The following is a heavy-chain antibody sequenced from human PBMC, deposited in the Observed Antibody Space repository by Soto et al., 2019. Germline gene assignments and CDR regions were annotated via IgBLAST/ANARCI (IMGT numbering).Heavy chain of an antibody. CDR2: IIPIFGTA. Sequence: SVKVSCKASGGTFSSYAISWVRQAPGQGLEWMGGIIPIFGTANYAQKFQGRVTITADESTSTAYMELSSLRSEDTAVYYCARGGIAAAGTGYYYYGMDVWGQGTTVTVPS. V-gene: IGHV1-69*13. CDR3: ARGGIAAAGTGYYYYGMDV. J-gene: IGHJ6*02. D-gene: IGHD6-13*01. CDR1: GGTFSSYA.